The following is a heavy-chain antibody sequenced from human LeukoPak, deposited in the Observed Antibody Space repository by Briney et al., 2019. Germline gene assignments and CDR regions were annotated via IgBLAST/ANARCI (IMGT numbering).Heavy chain of an antibody. Sequence: GGSLGLSCAASGFTFSSYAMSWVRQAPGKGLEWVSAISGSGGSTYYADSVKGRFTISRDNSKNTLYLQMNSLRAEDTAVYYCAKDRRYSSGWYNYWGQGTLVTVSS. CDR1: GFTFSSYA. V-gene: IGHV3-23*01. CDR2: ISGSGGST. J-gene: IGHJ4*02. CDR3: AKDRRYSSGWYNY. D-gene: IGHD6-19*01.